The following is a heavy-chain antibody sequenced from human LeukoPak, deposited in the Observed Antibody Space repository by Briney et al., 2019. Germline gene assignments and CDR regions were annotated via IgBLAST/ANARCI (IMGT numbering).Heavy chain of an antibody. J-gene: IGHJ4*02. CDR2: IYSGGST. V-gene: IGHV3-53*01. Sequence: GGSLRLSCAASGFTVSSNYMSWVRQAPGKGLEWVSVIYSGGSTYYADSVKGRFTISRDNSKNTLYPQMNSLRAEDTAVYYCARGIGIAVAGPFDYWGQGTLVIVSS. CDR3: ARGIGIAVAGPFDY. D-gene: IGHD6-19*01. CDR1: GFTVSSNY.